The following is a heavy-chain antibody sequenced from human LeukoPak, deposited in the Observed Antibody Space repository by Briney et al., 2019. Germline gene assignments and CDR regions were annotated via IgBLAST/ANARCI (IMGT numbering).Heavy chain of an antibody. Sequence: GGSLRLSCAASGFTLSTYWMYWVRQAPGKGLVWVSCVNSDGSSTPYADSVKGRFTISRDNAKKTLYLQMNSLRGEDTAVYYCARGGPYSRDAFDIWGQGTLVTVSS. CDR2: VNSDGSST. J-gene: IGHJ3*02. D-gene: IGHD3-16*01. V-gene: IGHV3-74*01. CDR1: GFTLSTYW. CDR3: ARGGPYSRDAFDI.